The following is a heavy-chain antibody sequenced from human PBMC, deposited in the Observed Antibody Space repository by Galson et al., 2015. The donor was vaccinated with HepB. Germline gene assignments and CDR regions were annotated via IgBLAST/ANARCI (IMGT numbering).Heavy chain of an antibody. V-gene: IGHV3-21*01. CDR1: GFTFSSYS. J-gene: IGHJ6*02. Sequence: SLRLSCAASGFTFSSYSMNWVRQAPGKGLEWVSSISSSSSYIYYADSVKGRFTISRDNAKNSLYLQMNSLRAEDTAVYYCARFPHIVVVTATYYYYGMDVWGQGTTVTVSS. CDR2: ISSSSSYI. D-gene: IGHD2-21*02. CDR3: ARFPHIVVVTATYYYYGMDV.